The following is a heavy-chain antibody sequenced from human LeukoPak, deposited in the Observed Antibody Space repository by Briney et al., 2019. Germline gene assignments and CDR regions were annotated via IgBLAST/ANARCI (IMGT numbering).Heavy chain of an antibody. Sequence: PGGSLRLSCAASGFTFSSYAMSWVRQAPGKGLEWVSTISGSGGSTYYADSVKGRFTISRDNSKNTLYLQMSSLRAEDTAVYYCAIWMGNNADFTGPIDYWGQGTLVTVSS. CDR1: GFTFSSYA. V-gene: IGHV3-23*01. D-gene: IGHD2-2*03. CDR2: ISGSGGST. J-gene: IGHJ4*02. CDR3: AIWMGNNADFTGPIDY.